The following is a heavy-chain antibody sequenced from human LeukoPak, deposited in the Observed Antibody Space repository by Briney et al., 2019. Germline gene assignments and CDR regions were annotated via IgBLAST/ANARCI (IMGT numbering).Heavy chain of an antibody. Sequence: GGSLRLSCAASGFTVSSNSMSWVRQAPGKGLEWVSFIYSDNTHYSDSVKGRFTISRDNSKNTLYLQMNSLRAEDTAVYYCAGRAGAYSHPYDYWGQGTLVTVSS. CDR3: AGRAGAYSHPYDY. D-gene: IGHD4/OR15-4a*01. J-gene: IGHJ4*02. V-gene: IGHV3-53*01. CDR1: GFTVSSNS. CDR2: IYSDNT.